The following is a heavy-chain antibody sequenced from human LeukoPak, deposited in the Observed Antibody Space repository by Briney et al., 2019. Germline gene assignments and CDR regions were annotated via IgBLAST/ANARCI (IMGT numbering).Heavy chain of an antibody. V-gene: IGHV1-18*04. CDR3: ARHSGSAWPALVY. J-gene: IGHJ4*02. CDR1: GYTFSNYG. Sequence: ASVKVSCKASGYTFSNYGISWVRQAPGLGLEWMGWTSYNGNTNYAQKFQDRVTTTTDTSTTTAYMELRSLESDDTAVYYCARHSGSAWPALVYWGQGTLVTVSS. CDR2: TSYNGNT. D-gene: IGHD6-19*01.